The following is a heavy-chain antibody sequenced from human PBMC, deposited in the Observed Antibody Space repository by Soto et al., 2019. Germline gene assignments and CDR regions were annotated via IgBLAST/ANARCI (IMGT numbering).Heavy chain of an antibody. Sequence: ASVKVSCKSSGGTFSSHSINWVRQAPGQGLEWMGGIIPISGPANFAKKFQGRVTITADESTTTAYMELSNLTSEDTAVYYCATGSFTSTGGRIGYPSNATHVWGQGTTVTGSS. CDR2: IIPISGPA. CDR3: ATGSFTSTGGRIGYPSNATHV. CDR1: GGTFSSHS. J-gene: IGHJ6*02. V-gene: IGHV1-69*13. D-gene: IGHD5-12*01.